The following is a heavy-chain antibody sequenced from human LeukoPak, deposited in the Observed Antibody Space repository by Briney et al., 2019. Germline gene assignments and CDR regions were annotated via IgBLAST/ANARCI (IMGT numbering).Heavy chain of an antibody. CDR2: ISSSSSYI. CDR1: GFTFSSYS. J-gene: IGHJ4*02. CDR3: ARDHGSGWYRYYFDY. D-gene: IGHD6-19*01. V-gene: IGHV3-21*01. Sequence: PGGSLRLSCAASGFTFSSYSMNWVRQAPGKGLEWVSSISSSSSYIYYADSVKGRFTISRDNSKNTLYLQMDSLRAEDTAVYYCARDHGSGWYRYYFDYWGQGTLVTVSS.